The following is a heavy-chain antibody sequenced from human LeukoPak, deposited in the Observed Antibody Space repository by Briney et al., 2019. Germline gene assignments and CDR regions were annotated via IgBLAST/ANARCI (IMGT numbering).Heavy chain of an antibody. J-gene: IGHJ5*02. Sequence: RASVKVSCKASGYTFTGYYMHWVRQAPGQGLEWMGWINPNSGGTNYAQKFQGRVTMTRDTSISTAYMELSRLRSDDTAVYYCARGGVVMSRSHFDPWGQGTLVTVSS. CDR3: ARGGVVMSRSHFDP. CDR2: INPNSGGT. CDR1: GYTFTGYY. V-gene: IGHV1-2*02. D-gene: IGHD3-3*01.